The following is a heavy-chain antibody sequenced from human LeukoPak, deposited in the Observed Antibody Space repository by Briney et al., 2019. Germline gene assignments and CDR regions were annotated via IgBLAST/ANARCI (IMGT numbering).Heavy chain of an antibody. Sequence: PGGSLRLSCAASGFTFGSYWMHWVRQAPGKGLVWVSRINSDGSSTSYADSVKGRFTISRDNAKNTLYLQMNSLRAEDTAVYYCASISIGPRGSGSDYWGQGTLVTVSS. V-gene: IGHV3-74*01. CDR2: INSDGSST. CDR1: GFTFGSYW. D-gene: IGHD3-3*01. J-gene: IGHJ4*02. CDR3: ASISIGPRGSGSDY.